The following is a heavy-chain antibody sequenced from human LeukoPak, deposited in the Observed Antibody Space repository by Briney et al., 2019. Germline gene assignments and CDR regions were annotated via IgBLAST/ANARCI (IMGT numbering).Heavy chain of an antibody. Sequence: ASVQVSCQASGGTFNSYAISWVRPAPRQGLEWMGRIIPILGIANYAQKFQGRVTITADKSTSTAYMELSSLRSEDTAVYYCARDGVSGSYAFDIWGQGTMVTVSS. CDR1: GGTFNSYA. CDR2: IIPILGIA. D-gene: IGHD1-26*01. CDR3: ARDGVSGSYAFDI. J-gene: IGHJ3*02. V-gene: IGHV1-69*04.